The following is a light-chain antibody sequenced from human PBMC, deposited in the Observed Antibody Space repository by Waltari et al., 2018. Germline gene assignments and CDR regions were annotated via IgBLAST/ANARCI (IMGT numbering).Light chain of an antibody. CDR3: QQFDNFPFT. CDR2: DAS. Sequence: AIQLTQYPSSLSSSVGDKVTITCRAAQGIGSALAWYQQKPGKSPRILIYDASSLESGVPSRFSGSGSGTDFTLIISSLQPEDFATYYCQQFDNFPFTFGPGTKVDI. J-gene: IGKJ3*01. CDR1: QGIGSA. V-gene: IGKV1D-13*01.